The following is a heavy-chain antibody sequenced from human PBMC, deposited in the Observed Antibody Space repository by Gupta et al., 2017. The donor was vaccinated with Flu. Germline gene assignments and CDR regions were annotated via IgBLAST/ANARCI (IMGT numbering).Heavy chain of an antibody. Sequence: QLQLQESGAGLVKPSETLSLTCTVSGGAISSSSYYWGWIRPPPGKGLEWIGSIYYSGSTYYNPSLKSRVTISVDTSKNQFSLKLSSVTAADTAVYYCARQLPADYVWGSYRYNGGVDYWGQGTLVTVSS. CDR1: GGAISSSSYY. J-gene: IGHJ4*02. CDR2: IYYSGST. V-gene: IGHV4-39*01. CDR3: ARQLPADYVWGSYRYNGGVDY. D-gene: IGHD3-16*02.